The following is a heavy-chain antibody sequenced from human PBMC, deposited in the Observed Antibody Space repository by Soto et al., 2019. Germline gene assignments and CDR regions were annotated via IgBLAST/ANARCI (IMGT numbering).Heavy chain of an antibody. J-gene: IGHJ4*02. V-gene: IGHV3-30-3*01. CDR3: ARGRNYYDSSGYYFDY. D-gene: IGHD3-22*01. CDR2: ISYDGSDK. Sequence: GGSLRLSCAASGFTFSMYAMHWVRQAPGKGLEWVAVISYDGSDKYYADSVKGRFTVSRDNSKNTQYLQMNSLRAEDTAVYYCARGRNYYDSSGYYFDYWGQGALVTVSS. CDR1: GFTFSMYA.